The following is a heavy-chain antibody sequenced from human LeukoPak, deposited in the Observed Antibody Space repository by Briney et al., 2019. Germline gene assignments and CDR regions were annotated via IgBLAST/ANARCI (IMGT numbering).Heavy chain of an antibody. Sequence: SVKVSCKASGYTFTSYYMHWVRQAPGQGLEWMGGIIPIFGTANYAQKFQGRVTITADESTSTAYMELSSLRSEDTAVYYCARDPLIVGATVNWFDPWGQGTLVTVSS. V-gene: IGHV1-69*13. CDR3: ARDPLIVGATVNWFDP. D-gene: IGHD1-26*01. CDR1: GYTFTSYY. CDR2: IIPIFGTA. J-gene: IGHJ5*02.